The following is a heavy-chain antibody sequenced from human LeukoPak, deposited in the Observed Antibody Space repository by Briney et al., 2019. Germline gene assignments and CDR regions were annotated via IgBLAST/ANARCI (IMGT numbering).Heavy chain of an antibody. CDR3: ARQHCSGGDCYFFD. Sequence: PGGSLRLSCAASGFTFSSYWMSWVRQAPGKGLEWVALIWYDGNNKYYADSVKGRFTISRDNSKNTLYLQLNSLRAEDTAVYYCARQHCSGGDCYFFDWGQGTLVTVSS. CDR2: IWYDGNNK. V-gene: IGHV3-33*08. J-gene: IGHJ4*02. CDR1: GFTFSSYW. D-gene: IGHD2-15*01.